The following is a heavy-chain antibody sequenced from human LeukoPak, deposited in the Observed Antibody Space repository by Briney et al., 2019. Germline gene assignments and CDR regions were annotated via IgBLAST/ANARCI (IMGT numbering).Heavy chain of an antibody. CDR3: ARLDRGFLEWLLFDY. J-gene: IGHJ4*02. D-gene: IGHD3-3*01. CDR2: IYYSGST. V-gene: IGHV4-31*03. Sequence: PSETLSLTCTVSGGSISSGGYYWSWIRQHPGKGLEWIGYIYYSGSTYYNPSLKSRVTISVDTSKNQFSLKLSSVTAADTAVYYCARLDRGFLEWLLFDYWGQGTLVTVSS. CDR1: GGSISSGGYY.